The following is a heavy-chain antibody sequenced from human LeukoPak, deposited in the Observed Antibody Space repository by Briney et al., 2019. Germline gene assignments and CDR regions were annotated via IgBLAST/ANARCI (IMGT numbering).Heavy chain of an antibody. CDR3: ARWLQLLRNFDW. Sequence: GGSLRLSCVGSGFTFCDEWMSWVRQAPGKGLEWVANIKQDGSEKDYVDALKGRFTISRDNAKNSLYLQMNSLRAEDTAVYYCARWLQLLRNFDWWGQGTLVTVSS. J-gene: IGHJ4*02. V-gene: IGHV3-7*01. D-gene: IGHD5-24*01. CDR2: IKQDGSEK. CDR1: GFTFCDEW.